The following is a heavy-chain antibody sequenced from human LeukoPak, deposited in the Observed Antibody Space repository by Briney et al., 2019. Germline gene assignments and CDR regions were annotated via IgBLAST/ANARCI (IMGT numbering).Heavy chain of an antibody. D-gene: IGHD3-10*01. CDR2: IYYSGST. V-gene: IGHV4-39*01. CDR1: GGSISSSSYY. J-gene: IGHJ4*02. Sequence: SETLSLTCTVSGGSISSSSYYWGWIRQPPGKGLEWIGSIYYSGSTYYNPSLKSRVTISVDTSKNQFSLKLSSVTAADPAVYYCARRALYFYGSGSYSDYWGQGTLVTVSS. CDR3: ARRALYFYGSGSYSDY.